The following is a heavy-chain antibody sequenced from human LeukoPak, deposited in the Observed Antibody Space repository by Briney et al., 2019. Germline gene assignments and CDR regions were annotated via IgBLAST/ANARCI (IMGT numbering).Heavy chain of an antibody. CDR2: MSGSGGST. Sequence: GGSLRLSCAASGFTFSIYGMSWVRQAPGRGLEWVSAMSGSGGSTYYADSVKGRFTISRDNAKNSLYLQMNSLRAEDTAVYYCARDTLSGSYPLDYWGQGTLVTVSS. CDR1: GFTFSIYG. D-gene: IGHD1-26*01. CDR3: ARDTLSGSYPLDY. V-gene: IGHV3-23*01. J-gene: IGHJ4*02.